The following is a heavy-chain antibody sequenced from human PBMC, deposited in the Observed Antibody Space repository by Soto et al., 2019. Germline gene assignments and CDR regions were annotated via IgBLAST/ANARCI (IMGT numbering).Heavy chain of an antibody. CDR3: AKDAIAKIGVGDAFDL. Sequence: EVQLLESGGGLVQPGGSLRLSCAASGFTFRDYAMSWVRQAPGKGLEWVSGLGGGGDDTYYAASVRGPFTVARDNSKTMLFLQTNSLGAEDTDIYYCAKDAIAKIGVGDAFDLWGRGTKVTVSS. CDR2: LGGGGDDT. J-gene: IGHJ3*01. D-gene: IGHD2-8*01. CDR1: GFTFRDYA. V-gene: IGHV3-23*01.